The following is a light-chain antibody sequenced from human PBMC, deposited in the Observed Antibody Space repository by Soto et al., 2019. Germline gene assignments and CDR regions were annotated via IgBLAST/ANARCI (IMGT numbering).Light chain of an antibody. J-gene: IGKJ3*01. Sequence: EIVLTQSPGTLSLSPGERATLSCRASQSVGSTYLAWYQQKPGRAPRLLFYGASNRAAGIPDRFSGSGSGTDFTLIISKLEPEDFAVYYCQQYGTSPTFGPGTKVDIK. CDR2: GAS. CDR3: QQYGTSPT. V-gene: IGKV3-20*01. CDR1: QSVGSTY.